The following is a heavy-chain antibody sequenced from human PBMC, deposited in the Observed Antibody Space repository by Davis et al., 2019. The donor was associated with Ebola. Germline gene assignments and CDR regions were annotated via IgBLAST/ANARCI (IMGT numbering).Heavy chain of an antibody. CDR1: GYTFTSYG. Sequence: ASVKVSCKASGYTFTSYGISWVRQAPGQGLEWMGWISAYNGNTNYAQKLQGRVTMTTDTSTSTAYMELRSLRSDDTAVYYCARLEYSSSASYYYGMDVWGQGTTVTVSS. CDR2: ISAYNGNT. V-gene: IGHV1-18*04. CDR3: ARLEYSSSASYYYGMDV. J-gene: IGHJ6*02. D-gene: IGHD6-6*01.